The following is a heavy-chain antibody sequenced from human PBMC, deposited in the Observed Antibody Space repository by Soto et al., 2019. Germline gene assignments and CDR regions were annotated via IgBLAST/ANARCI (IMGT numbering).Heavy chain of an antibody. V-gene: IGHV1-18*01. Sequence: ASVKVSCKASGYTFTSYGISCVRQAPGQGLEWMGWISAYNGNTNYAQKLQGRVTMTTDTSTSTAYMELRSLRSDDTAVYYCARDAYCSGGSCYHFDYWGQGTLVTVSS. CDR2: ISAYNGNT. D-gene: IGHD2-15*01. CDR3: ARDAYCSGGSCYHFDY. CDR1: GYTFTSYG. J-gene: IGHJ4*02.